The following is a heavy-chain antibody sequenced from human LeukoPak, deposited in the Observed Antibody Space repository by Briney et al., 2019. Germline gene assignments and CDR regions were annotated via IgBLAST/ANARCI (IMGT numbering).Heavy chain of an antibody. D-gene: IGHD3-22*01. CDR3: VRASYYDSTGYVKDNFDY. CDR1: GGSISSGGYS. J-gene: IGHJ4*02. V-gene: IGHV4-30-2*01. Sequence: SQTLSLTCAVSGGSISSGGYSWSWIRQPPGKGLEWIGYIYHSGSTYYNPSLKSRVTISVDRSKNQFSLKLSSVTAADTAVYYCVRASYYDSTGYVKDNFDYWGQGTLVTVSS. CDR2: IYHSGST.